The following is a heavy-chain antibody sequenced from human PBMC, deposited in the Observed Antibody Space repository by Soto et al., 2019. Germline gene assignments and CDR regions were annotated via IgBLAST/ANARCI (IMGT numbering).Heavy chain of an antibody. CDR1: GFTFSSYA. J-gene: IGHJ4*02. Sequence: GGSLRLSCAASGFTFSSYAMHWVRQAPGKGLEWVAVISYDGSNKYYADSVKGRFTISRDNSKNTLYLQMNSLRAEDTAVYYCARAETYYFDYWGQGTLVTVSS. CDR2: ISYDGSNK. CDR3: ARAETYYFDY. V-gene: IGHV3-30-3*01.